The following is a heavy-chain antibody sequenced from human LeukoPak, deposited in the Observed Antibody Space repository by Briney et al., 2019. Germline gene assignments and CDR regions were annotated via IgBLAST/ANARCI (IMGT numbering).Heavy chain of an antibody. CDR3: AKVSLGTAMTS. V-gene: IGHV3-23*01. D-gene: IGHD5-18*01. J-gene: IGHJ5*02. Sequence: GGSLRLSCAASGFTFSTYAKSWVRQAPGKGLDWLSAISGSGGSTYYADSVKGRFTISRDNSKNTLYLQLDSLRAEDTAVYYCAKVSLGTAMTSWGQGTLVTVSS. CDR2: ISGSGGST. CDR1: GFTFSTYA.